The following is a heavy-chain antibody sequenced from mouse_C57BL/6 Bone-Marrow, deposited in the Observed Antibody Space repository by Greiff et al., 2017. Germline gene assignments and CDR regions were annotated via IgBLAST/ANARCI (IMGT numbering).Heavy chain of an antibody. D-gene: IGHD1-1*02. V-gene: IGHV1-42*01. Sequence: VQLKQSGPELVKPGASVKISCKASGYSFTGYYMNWVKQSPEKSLEWIGEINPSTGGTTYNEKFKAKATLTVDKSSSTAYMQRKSLTAEDSAVYYCAKYYDYEAMDYWGQGTSVTVSS. CDR2: INPSTGGT. CDR1: GYSFTGYY. J-gene: IGHJ4*01. CDR3: AKYYDYEAMDY.